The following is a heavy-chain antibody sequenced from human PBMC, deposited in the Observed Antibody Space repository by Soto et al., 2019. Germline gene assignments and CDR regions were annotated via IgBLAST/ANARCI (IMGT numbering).Heavy chain of an antibody. V-gene: IGHV4-34*01. CDR2: MSHSGGT. J-gene: IGHJ3*02. Sequence: QVQLQQWGAGLLKPSETLSLTCAVYGGFVSSGSYYWSWIRQPPGKGLEWIGEMSHSGGTHFNPSLKSRVTISVDTSKNQFSLEMSSVTAAETALYYCARVERGTATTVVDAFDIWGPGTMVTVCS. CDR3: ARVERGTATTVVDAFDI. D-gene: IGHD1-1*01. CDR1: GGFVSSGSYY.